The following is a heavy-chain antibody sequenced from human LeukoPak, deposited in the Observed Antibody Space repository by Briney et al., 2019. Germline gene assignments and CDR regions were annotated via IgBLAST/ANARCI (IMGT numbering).Heavy chain of an antibody. V-gene: IGHV3-48*01. CDR3: AKGGPTGDLRSPGRDW. Sequence: GGSLRLSCAASGFTFSSYSMNWVRQAPGKGLEWVSYISSSSSTIYYADSVKGRFTISRDNAKNSLYLQMNSLRAEDTAVYYCAKGGPTGDLRSPGRDWWGQGALVTVSS. D-gene: IGHD7-27*01. CDR2: ISSSSSTI. CDR1: GFTFSSYS. J-gene: IGHJ4*02.